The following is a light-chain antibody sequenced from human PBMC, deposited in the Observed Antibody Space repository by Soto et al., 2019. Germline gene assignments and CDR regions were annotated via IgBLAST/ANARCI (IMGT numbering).Light chain of an antibody. CDR1: QSVSSN. J-gene: IGKJ1*01. CDR2: GAS. CDR3: QQYNNWPRT. V-gene: IGKV3-15*01. Sequence: EIVMTQSPATLSVSPGERATLSCRASQSVSSNLAWYQQKPGQAPRLLIYGASTRATGIPARFSGSGSGTECTLTISSLQSEDLAVYYCQQYNNWPRTFGQGTKVEIK.